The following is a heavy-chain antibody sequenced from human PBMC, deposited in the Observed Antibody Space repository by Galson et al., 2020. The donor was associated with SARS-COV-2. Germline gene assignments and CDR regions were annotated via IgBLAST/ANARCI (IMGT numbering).Heavy chain of an antibody. CDR2: ISAYNGHT. D-gene: IGHD7-27*01. J-gene: IGHJ2*01. CDR1: GYKFGNYG. Sequence: ASVNVSCKSSGYKFGNYGISWVRQAPGRGLEGMGCISAYNGHTNYAQKVQGRVTMTTDTPTSTAYMEMRSLTSDDTDMYYCARDVTGDPYGYFDLWGRGALVTVSS. V-gene: IGHV1-18*01. CDR3: ARDVTGDPYGYFDL.